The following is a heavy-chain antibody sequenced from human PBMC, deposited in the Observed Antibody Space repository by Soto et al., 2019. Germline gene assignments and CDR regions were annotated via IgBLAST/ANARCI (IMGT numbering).Heavy chain of an antibody. J-gene: IGHJ6*02. D-gene: IGHD3-3*01. CDR3: ATERCYDFWSGYYNCGMDV. CDR2: FDPEDGET. V-gene: IGHV1-24*01. Sequence: ASVKVSCKVSGYTLTELSMHWVRQAPGKGLEWMGGFDPEDGETIYAQEFQGRVTMTEDTSTDTAYMELSSLRSEDTAVYYCATERCYDFWSGYYNCGMDVWGQGTTVTVS. CDR1: GYTLTELS.